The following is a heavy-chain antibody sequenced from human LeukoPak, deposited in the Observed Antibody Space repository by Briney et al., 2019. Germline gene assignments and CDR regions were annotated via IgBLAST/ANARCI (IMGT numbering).Heavy chain of an antibody. V-gene: IGHV4-4*07. Sequence: PSETLSLTCTVSGGSISDYYWNWIRQPAGKGLEWIGRMYVSGNTNYNPSLKSRVAMSLDTSTNQFSLQLTSVTAADTAVYYCARERSTTLNTYYFDSWGQGTLVTVSS. CDR1: GGSISDYY. CDR3: ARERSTTLNTYYFDS. CDR2: MYVSGNT. J-gene: IGHJ4*02. D-gene: IGHD4-11*01.